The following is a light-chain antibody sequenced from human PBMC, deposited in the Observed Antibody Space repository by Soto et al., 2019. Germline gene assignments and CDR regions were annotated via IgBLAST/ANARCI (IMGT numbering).Light chain of an antibody. V-gene: IGKV3-11*01. J-gene: IGKJ5*01. CDR3: QQRSKWPIT. CDR2: DAS. CDR1: QSVSSY. Sequence: TSLSFCGGETANPARGASQSVSSYLAWYQQKPGQAPRLFIYDASNRATGIPARFSGSGSGTDFTLTISSLEPEDFAVYYCQQRSKWPITFGQGTRLEI.